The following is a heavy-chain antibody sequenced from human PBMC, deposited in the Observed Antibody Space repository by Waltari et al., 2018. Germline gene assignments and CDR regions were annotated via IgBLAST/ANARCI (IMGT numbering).Heavy chain of an antibody. CDR3: ATEMIAGYFDY. J-gene: IGHJ4*02. CDR2: IKSEAGGWTT. V-gene: IGHV3-15*01. Sequence: EVQLVESGGGLVKPGGSLRLSCAASGFTFSNAWMSWVRQAPGEGLEWVVRIKSEAGGWTTDYAAPVKGGITISRDDSKDTLYLQMNSLKTEDTAVYYCATEMIAGYFDYGGQGTLVTVSS. D-gene: IGHD3-16*01. CDR1: GFTFSNAW.